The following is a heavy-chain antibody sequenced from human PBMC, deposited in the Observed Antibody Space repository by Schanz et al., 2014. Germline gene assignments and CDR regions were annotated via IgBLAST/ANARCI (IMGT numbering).Heavy chain of an antibody. V-gene: IGHV3-23*04. J-gene: IGHJ3*02. CDR2: ISGNGGST. CDR3: AKDRWRATVMVDAFDI. CDR1: GFTFTTNA. D-gene: IGHD4-4*01. Sequence: EVQLVESGGGLVQPGGSLRLSCAASGFTFTTNAMSWVRQPPGKGLEWVSAISGNGGSTYFADSVKGRFTISRDNSKNTLYLQMNSLRAEDTAVYFCAKDRWRATVMVDAFDIWGQGTVVTVSS.